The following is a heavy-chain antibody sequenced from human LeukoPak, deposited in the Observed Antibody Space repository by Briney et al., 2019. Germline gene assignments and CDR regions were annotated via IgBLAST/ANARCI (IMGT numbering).Heavy chain of an antibody. J-gene: IGHJ6*02. CDR3: ARAGVSVGATPYYYYYGMDV. CDR2: INPNSGGT. D-gene: IGHD1-26*01. CDR1: GYTFTGYY. V-gene: IGHV1-2*02. Sequence: GASVKVSCKASGYTFTGYYMHWVRQAPGQGLEWMGWINPNSGGTNYAQKFQGRVTMTRDTSISTAYMELSRLRSDDTAVYYCARAGVSVGATPYYYYYGMDVWGQGTTVTVSS.